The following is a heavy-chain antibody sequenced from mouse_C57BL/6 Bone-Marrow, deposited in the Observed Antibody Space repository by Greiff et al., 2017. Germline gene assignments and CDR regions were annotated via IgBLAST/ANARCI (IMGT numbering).Heavy chain of an antibody. CDR2: ISDGGSYT. J-gene: IGHJ3*01. D-gene: IGHD1-1*01. V-gene: IGHV5-4*03. Sequence: EVMLVVSGGGLVKPGGSLKLSCAASGFTFSSYAMSWVRQTPEKRLEWVATISDGGSYTYYPDNVKGRFTISRDNAKNNLYLQMSHLKSEDTAMYYCVLWGLFAYWGQGTLVTVSA. CDR1: GFTFSSYA. CDR3: VLWGLFAY.